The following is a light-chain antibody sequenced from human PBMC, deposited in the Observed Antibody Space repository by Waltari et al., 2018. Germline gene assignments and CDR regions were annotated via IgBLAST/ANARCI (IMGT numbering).Light chain of an antibody. CDR3: QQGNTFPSP. V-gene: IGKV1-12*02. CDR2: AAS. J-gene: IGKJ1*01. Sequence: DIQMTQSPSSVSASVGDRGTITCRANQGISSWLAWYQQKPGRATKLLIYAASTLQSGVPSRFSGSGSETDFYLSISGLPPEDVATFFCQQGNTFPSPFGQGTTVEV. CDR1: QGISSW.